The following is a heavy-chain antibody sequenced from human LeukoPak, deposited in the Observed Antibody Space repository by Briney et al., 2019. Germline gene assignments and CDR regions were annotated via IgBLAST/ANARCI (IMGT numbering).Heavy chain of an antibody. D-gene: IGHD3-16*01. CDR3: ACTAYYDTPRVNDY. CDR1: GGSFSSYY. J-gene: IGHJ4*02. V-gene: IGHV4-34*01. CDR2: INRSGRT. Sequence: SETLSLTCAVYGGSFSSYYWSWIRQPPGEGLQWIGEINRSGRTNYNPSLASRVTISADTSNNQFSLKLTSVTAADTAVYYCACTAYYDTPRVNDYWGQGTLVTVSS.